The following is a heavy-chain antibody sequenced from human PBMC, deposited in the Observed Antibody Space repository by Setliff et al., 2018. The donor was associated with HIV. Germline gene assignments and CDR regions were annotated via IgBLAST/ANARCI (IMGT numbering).Heavy chain of an antibody. CDR1: GGTFSSYA. J-gene: IGHJ6*03. Sequence: ASVKVSCKASGGTFSSYAINWVRQAPGQGLEWMGGIIAIFGTGKYAQKFQGRVTITADESTSTVYMELSSLRSEDTAVYYCARGLYYKFWSGYSDYYNYYYMDVWGKGTTVTVSS. D-gene: IGHD3-3*01. V-gene: IGHV1-69*13. CDR3: ARGLYYKFWSGYSDYYNYYYMDV. CDR2: IIAIFGTG.